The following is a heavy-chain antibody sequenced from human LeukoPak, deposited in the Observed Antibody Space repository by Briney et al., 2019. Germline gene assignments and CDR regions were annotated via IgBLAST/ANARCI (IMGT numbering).Heavy chain of an antibody. V-gene: IGHV4-59*13. CDR2: MSHSGST. CDR1: GGSINEYY. J-gene: IGHJ3*02. CDR3: ARGLLGVVMNTPGSLDI. D-gene: IGHD3-3*01. Sequence: PSETLSLTCTVSGGSINEYYWNWIRQPPGKGLEWIGYMSHSGSTNYNPSLKSRVTISIDTSKTHFSLNLNSVTAADTAMYYCARGLLGVVMNTPGSLDIWGQGIMVTVSS.